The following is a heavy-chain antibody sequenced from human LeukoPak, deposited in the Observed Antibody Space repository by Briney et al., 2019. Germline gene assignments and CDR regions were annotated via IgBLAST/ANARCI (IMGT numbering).Heavy chain of an antibody. CDR3: ARGGLWLYYYYGMDV. V-gene: IGHV4-34*01. J-gene: IGHJ6*02. D-gene: IGHD5-18*01. Sequence: SETLSLTCTVSGGSISGYYWSWIRQPPGKGLEWIGEINHSGSTNYNPSLKSRVTISVDTSKNQFSLKLSSVTAADTAVYYCARGGLWLYYYYGMDVWGQGTTVTVSS. CDR2: INHSGST. CDR1: GGSISGYY.